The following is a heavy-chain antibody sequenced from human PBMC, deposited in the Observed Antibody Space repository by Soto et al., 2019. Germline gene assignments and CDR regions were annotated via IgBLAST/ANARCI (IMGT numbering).Heavy chain of an antibody. CDR3: ARSAGWYAVHS. V-gene: IGHV4-4*02. CDR2: IYHTGTT. D-gene: IGHD6-19*01. Sequence: QVQLQESGPGLVKPSGTLSLTCAVSGDSVSSNYYWCWVRQPPGKGLEWIGEIYHTGTTNYNPSLKSRVTISGDKSNNQFSLDLSSVTAADTAVYYCARSAGWYAVHSWGPGTLVTVSS. J-gene: IGHJ4*02. CDR1: GDSVSSNYY.